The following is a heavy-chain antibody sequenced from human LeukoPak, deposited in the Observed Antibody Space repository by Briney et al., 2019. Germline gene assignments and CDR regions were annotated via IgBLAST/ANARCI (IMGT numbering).Heavy chain of an antibody. CDR1: GYTFTGYY. V-gene: IGHV1-2*02. J-gene: IGHJ5*02. D-gene: IGHD2-21*01. Sequence: ASVKVSCKASGYTFTGYYMHWVRQAPGQGLEWMGWINPNSGGTNYAQKFQGRVTMTRDTSISTAYMELSRLRSDDTAAYYCARDPFLVARMDKNWFDPWGQGTLVTVSS. CDR3: ARDPFLVARMDKNWFDP. CDR2: INPNSGGT.